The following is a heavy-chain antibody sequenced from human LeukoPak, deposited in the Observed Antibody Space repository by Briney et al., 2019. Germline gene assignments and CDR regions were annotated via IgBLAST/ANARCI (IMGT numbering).Heavy chain of an antibody. D-gene: IGHD2-2*01. CDR1: GGSISSGDYY. V-gene: IGHV4-30-4*08. J-gene: IGHJ4*02. CDR2: IYYSGST. Sequence: SETLSLTCTVSGGSISSGDYYWSWIRQPPGKGLEWIGYIYYSGSTCYNPSLKSRVTISVDTSKNQFSLKLSSVTAADTAAYYCARDPRYCSSTSCYYFDYWGQGTLVTVSS. CDR3: ARDPRYCSSTSCYYFDY.